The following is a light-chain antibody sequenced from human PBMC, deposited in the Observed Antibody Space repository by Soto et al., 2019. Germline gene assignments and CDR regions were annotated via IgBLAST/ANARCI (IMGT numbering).Light chain of an antibody. V-gene: IGKV4-1*01. Sequence: DNLMTQSPNSLAVSLGERATVNCKSSQSLLYTSNHKNYLAWFQQKPGQPPRLLIYWASTRESGVPDRFSGSGSGTDFTLTISSLQSEDVAVYYCQQYYSNPELTFGGGTKVDIK. CDR3: QQYYSNPELT. J-gene: IGKJ4*01. CDR2: WAS. CDR1: QSLLYTSNHKNY.